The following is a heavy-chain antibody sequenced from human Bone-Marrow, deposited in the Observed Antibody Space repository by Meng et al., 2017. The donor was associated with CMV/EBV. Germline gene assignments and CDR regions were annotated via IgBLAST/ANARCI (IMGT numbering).Heavy chain of an antibody. V-gene: IGHV3-23*03. J-gene: IGHJ4*02. CDR3: ATRTLGTAFDY. Sequence: GESLRLSCAASGFTFSSYAMSWVRQAPGKGLEWVSVIYSGGSSTYYADSVKGRFTISRDNAKNSLYLQMNSLRAEDTALYYCATRTLGTAFDYWGQGTRVTVSS. CDR1: GFTFSSYA. D-gene: IGHD1-14*01. CDR2: IYSGGSST.